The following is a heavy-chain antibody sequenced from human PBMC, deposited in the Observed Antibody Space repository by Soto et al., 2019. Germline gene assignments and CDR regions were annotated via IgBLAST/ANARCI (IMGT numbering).Heavy chain of an antibody. J-gene: IGHJ6*02. CDR1: GYTFTSYG. CDR2: ISAYNGNT. Sequence: QVQLVQSGAEVKKPGASVKVSCKASGYTFTSYGISWVRQAPGQGLEWMGWISAYNGNTNYAQKLQGRVTMTTATSTSTAYMELRSLRSDDTAVYYCAGEGYCSGGSCFSGWVGYYYYGMDVWGQGTTVTVSS. V-gene: IGHV1-18*01. CDR3: AGEGYCSGGSCFSGWVGYYYYGMDV. D-gene: IGHD2-15*01.